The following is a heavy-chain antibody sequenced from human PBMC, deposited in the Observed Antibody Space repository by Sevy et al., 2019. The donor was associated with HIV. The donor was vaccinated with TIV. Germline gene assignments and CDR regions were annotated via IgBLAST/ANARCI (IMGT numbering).Heavy chain of an antibody. Sequence: ASVKVSCKASGYTFTSYGISWVRQAPGQGLEWMGWISAYNGNTKYAQKLQGRVTMTTDTSTSTAYMELRSLRSDDTAVYYCARDNYYDSSGYGEYYFDYWGQGTLVTVSS. CDR2: ISAYNGNT. V-gene: IGHV1-18*01. CDR1: GYTFTSYG. J-gene: IGHJ4*02. D-gene: IGHD3-22*01. CDR3: ARDNYYDSSGYGEYYFDY.